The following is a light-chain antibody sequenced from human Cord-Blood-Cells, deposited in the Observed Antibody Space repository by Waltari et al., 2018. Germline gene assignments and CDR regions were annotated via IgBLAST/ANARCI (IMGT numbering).Light chain of an antibody. CDR1: SLRRYY. Sequence: SSELTQDPAVSVALGQTVRITCPGDSLRRYYASWYQQKPGQAPVLVIYGKNNRPSGIPDRFSGSSSGNTASLTITGAQAEDEADYYCNSRDSSGNWVFGGGTKLTVL. CDR2: GKN. CDR3: NSRDSSGNWV. V-gene: IGLV3-19*01. J-gene: IGLJ3*02.